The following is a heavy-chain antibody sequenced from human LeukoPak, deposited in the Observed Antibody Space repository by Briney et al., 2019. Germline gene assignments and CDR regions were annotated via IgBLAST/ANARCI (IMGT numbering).Heavy chain of an antibody. CDR3: ARVGMRDTANLRPVDY. V-gene: IGHV1-2*02. CDR2: INPNSGGT. J-gene: IGHJ4*02. D-gene: IGHD5-18*01. CDR1: GYTFSGYF. Sequence: ASVKFSCKASGYTFSGYFMHWVRQAPGQGLEWMGWINPNSGGTKYAQKFQGRVTMTRDTSISTAYMELSSLRSDDTAVYYCARVGMRDTANLRPVDYWGQGSLVTVSS.